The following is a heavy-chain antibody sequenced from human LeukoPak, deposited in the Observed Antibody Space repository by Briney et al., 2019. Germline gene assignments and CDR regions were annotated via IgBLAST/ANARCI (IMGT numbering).Heavy chain of an antibody. J-gene: IGHJ4*02. D-gene: IGHD6-13*01. CDR1: GGSISSSSYY. CDR3: AREKYSSSWNFDY. Sequence: SETLSLTCTVSGGSISSSSYYWGWIRQPPGKGLEWIGSIYYSGSTNYNPSLKSRVTISVDTSKNQFSLKLSSVTAADTAVYYCAREKYSSSWNFDYWGQGTLVTVSS. V-gene: IGHV4-39*07. CDR2: IYYSGST.